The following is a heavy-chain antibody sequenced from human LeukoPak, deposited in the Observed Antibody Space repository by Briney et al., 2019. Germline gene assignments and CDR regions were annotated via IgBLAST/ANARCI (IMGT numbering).Heavy chain of an antibody. CDR1: GFTYSNYW. J-gene: IGHJ4*02. CDR3: ARDEHLWEISH. D-gene: IGHD3-16*01. Sequence: GGSLRLSCAASGFTYSNYWIHWVRQAPGKGLVWVSRISENGRTTTYADSVKGRFTISRDNAKNSVYLQMNSLRAEDTAVYYCARDEHLWEISHWGQGTLVTVSS. CDR2: ISENGRTT. V-gene: IGHV3-74*01.